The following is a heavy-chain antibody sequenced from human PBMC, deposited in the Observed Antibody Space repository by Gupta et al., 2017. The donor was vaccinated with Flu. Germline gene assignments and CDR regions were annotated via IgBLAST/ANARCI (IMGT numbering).Heavy chain of an antibody. CDR3: AKDRGGNEDAFDI. D-gene: IGHD1-1*01. J-gene: IGHJ3*02. CDR2: ISWNSGSI. Sequence: VQQAQGKGLEWVSGISWNSGSIGYADSVKGRFTSSRDNAKNSLHLQMNSLRAEDTALYYCAKDRGGNEDAFDIWGQGTMVTVSS. V-gene: IGHV3-9*01.